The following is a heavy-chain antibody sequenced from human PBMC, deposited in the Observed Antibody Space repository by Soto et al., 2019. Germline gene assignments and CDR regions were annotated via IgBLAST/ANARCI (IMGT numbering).Heavy chain of an antibody. V-gene: IGHV1-18*04. CDR3: VRGLAAATLFYGMDV. Sequence: ASVKVSCKASGYTFTSYGISWVRQAPGQGLEWMGWISAYNGNTNYAQKLQGRVTMTTDTSTSTAYMELRSLRSDDTAVYYCVRGLAAATLFYGMDVWGQGTTVTVSS. CDR2: ISAYNGNT. J-gene: IGHJ6*02. D-gene: IGHD6-13*01. CDR1: GYTFTSYG.